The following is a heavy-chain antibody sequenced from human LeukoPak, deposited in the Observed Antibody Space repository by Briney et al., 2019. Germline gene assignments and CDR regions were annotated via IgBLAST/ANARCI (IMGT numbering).Heavy chain of an antibody. CDR3: AREARSSSSWYLNWFDP. D-gene: IGHD6-13*01. CDR1: GFTFSSYS. CDR2: ISSSSSYI. Sequence: PGGSLRLSCAASGFTFSSYSMNWVRQAPGKGLEWVSSISSSSSYIYYADSVKGRFTISRDNAKNSLYLQMNSLRAEDTAVSYCAREARSSSSWYLNWFDPWGQGTLVTVSS. J-gene: IGHJ5*02. V-gene: IGHV3-21*01.